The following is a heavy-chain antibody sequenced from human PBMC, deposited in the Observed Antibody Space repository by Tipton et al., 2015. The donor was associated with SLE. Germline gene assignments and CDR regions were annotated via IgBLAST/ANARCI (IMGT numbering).Heavy chain of an antibody. CDR1: GGSISSSSYY. CDR2: VNHSGST. V-gene: IGHV4-39*07. Sequence: TLSLTCTVSGGSISSSSYYWSWIRQPPGKGLEWIGDVNHSGSTNYNPSLKSRVTISVDTSKNQFSLKLSSVTAADTAVYYCAVTLGYCSSTSCYEDAFDIWGQGTMVTVSS. J-gene: IGHJ3*02. CDR3: AVTLGYCSSTSCYEDAFDI. D-gene: IGHD2-2*01.